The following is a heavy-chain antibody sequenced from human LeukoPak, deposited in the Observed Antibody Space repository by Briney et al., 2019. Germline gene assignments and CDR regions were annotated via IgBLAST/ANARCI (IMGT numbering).Heavy chain of an antibody. CDR1: GGSISDNY. J-gene: IGHJ4*02. CDR2: AYYSGHT. V-gene: IGHV4-59*08. Sequence: SETLSLTCTVSGGSISDNYWSWIRQPPGKGLEWIGYAYYSGHTNYNSSLKSRVTMSLDTSKSQFSLRLSSVTAADTAVYFCARHPFATPFDYWGPGTLVAVSS. CDR3: ARHPFATPFDY. D-gene: IGHD2-15*01.